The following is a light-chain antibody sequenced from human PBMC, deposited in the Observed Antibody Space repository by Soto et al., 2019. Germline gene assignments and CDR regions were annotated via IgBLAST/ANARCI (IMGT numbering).Light chain of an antibody. Sequence: EIVMAQSTATLSVSPGERATLSCRASQSVGSNLAWYQQKPGQAPRLLIYGASTRVTGIPARFSGSGSGTEFTLTISSLQSEDFAVYHCQQYYNWWTFGQGSKVDIK. V-gene: IGKV3-15*01. CDR2: GAS. CDR3: QQYYNWWT. J-gene: IGKJ1*01. CDR1: QSVGSN.